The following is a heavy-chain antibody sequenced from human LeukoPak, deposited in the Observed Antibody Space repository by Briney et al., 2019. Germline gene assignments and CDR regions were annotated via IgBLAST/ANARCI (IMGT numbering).Heavy chain of an antibody. CDR1: GGSISSYY. Sequence: SETLSLTCTVSGGSISSYYWSWIRQPPGKGLEWIGYIYYSGSTNYNPSLKSRATISVDTSKNQFSLKLSSVTAADTAVYYCARTDSRLSYYYGMDVWGQGTTVTVSS. J-gene: IGHJ6*02. CDR3: ARTDSRLSYYYGMDV. CDR2: IYYSGST. V-gene: IGHV4-59*08.